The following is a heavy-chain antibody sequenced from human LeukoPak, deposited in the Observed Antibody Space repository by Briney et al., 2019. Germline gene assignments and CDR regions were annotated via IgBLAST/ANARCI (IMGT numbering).Heavy chain of an antibody. CDR2: VSSSGGST. CDR1: GFTFTSYA. D-gene: IGHD5-18*01. V-gene: IGHV3-23*01. Sequence: PGGSLRLSCAASGFTFTSYAISWVRQAPGKGLEWVSAVSSSGGSTRYADYVKGQFIISRDNSKNTVYLDMNNLRAEDTAVYYCAKEGRKTGNTYGFEFDSWGQGTLVTVSS. J-gene: IGHJ4*02. CDR3: AKEGRKTGNTYGFEFDS.